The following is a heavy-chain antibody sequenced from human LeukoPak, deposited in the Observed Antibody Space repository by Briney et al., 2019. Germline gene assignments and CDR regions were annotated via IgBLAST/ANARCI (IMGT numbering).Heavy chain of an antibody. Sequence: PSETLSLTCTVSGGSISSYYWSWIRQPAGKGLEWIGRIYTSGSTNYNPSLKSRVTMSVDTSKNQFSLKLTSVTAADTAMYYCARESSSGWSENFDYWGQGTLVTVSS. CDR2: IYTSGST. CDR1: GGSISSYY. CDR3: ARESSSGWSENFDY. J-gene: IGHJ4*02. D-gene: IGHD6-19*01. V-gene: IGHV4-4*07.